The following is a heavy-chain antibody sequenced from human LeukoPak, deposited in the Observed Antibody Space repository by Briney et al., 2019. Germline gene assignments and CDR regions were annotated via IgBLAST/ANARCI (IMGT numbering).Heavy chain of an antibody. CDR2: ISGSGGST. D-gene: IGHD1-1*01. CDR1: GFTFSSYA. V-gene: IGHV3-23*01. J-gene: IGHJ6*03. CDR3: AKDFTNYYYMDV. Sequence: GGSLRLSCAASGFTFSSYAMSWVRQAPGKGLEWVSAISGSGGSTCYADSVKGRFTISRDNSKNTLYLQMNSLRAEDTAIYYCAKDFTNYYYMDVWGKGTTVTVSS.